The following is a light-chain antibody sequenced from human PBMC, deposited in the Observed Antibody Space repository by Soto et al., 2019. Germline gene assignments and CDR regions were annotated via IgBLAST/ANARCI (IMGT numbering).Light chain of an antibody. CDR2: DAS. J-gene: IGKJ5*01. CDR1: QSVSSY. V-gene: IGKV3-11*01. Sequence: EIVFTPSPATPSFSPGGRATLSCRASQSVSSYLAWYQQKPGQAPRLLIYDASNRATGIPARFSGSGSGTDFTLTISSLEPEDFAVYYCQQRSNWPPITFGQGTRLEIK. CDR3: QQRSNWPPIT.